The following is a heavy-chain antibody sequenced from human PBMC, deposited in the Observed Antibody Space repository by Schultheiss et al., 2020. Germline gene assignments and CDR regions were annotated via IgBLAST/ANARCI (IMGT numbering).Heavy chain of an antibody. J-gene: IGHJ4*02. CDR1: GPIYRTYD. D-gene: IGHD3-10*01. CDR3: ARDHMVRGKGY. Sequence: GGSLRLSCAASGPIYRTYDWVRQTSGKGLEWVSGIGISGDTYYTDSVKGRFTISRENAKNSLYLQMNSLRAGDTAVYYCARDHMVRGKGYWGQGTLVTVSS. V-gene: IGHV3-13*01. CDR2: IGISGDT.